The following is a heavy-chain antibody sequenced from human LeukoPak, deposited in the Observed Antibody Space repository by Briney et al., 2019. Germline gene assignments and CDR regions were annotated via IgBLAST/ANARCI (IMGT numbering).Heavy chain of an antibody. CDR2: ISAYNGNT. CDR1: GYTFTSYG. J-gene: IGHJ4*02. Sequence: ASVKVSCKASGYTFTSYGISWVRQAPGQGLEWMGWISAYNGNTNYAQKLQGRVTMTTDTSTSTAYMELGSLRSDDTAVYYCARDHYDILTGYYPDYWGQGTLVTVSS. V-gene: IGHV1-18*04. CDR3: ARDHYDILTGYYPDY. D-gene: IGHD3-9*01.